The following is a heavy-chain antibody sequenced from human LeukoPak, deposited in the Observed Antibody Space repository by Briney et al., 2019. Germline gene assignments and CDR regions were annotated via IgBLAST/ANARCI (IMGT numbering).Heavy chain of an antibody. CDR3: VSTPPYDFWSGYYLGWFDP. V-gene: IGHV3-7*01. CDR2: INKDGGEK. CDR1: GFTFSSYW. J-gene: IGHJ5*02. Sequence: PGGSLRLSCAAFGFTFSSYWMSWVRQAPGKGLEWVANINKDGGEKYYVDSVKGRFTISRDNAKNSLYLQMNSLRAEDTAVYYCVSTPPYDFWSGYYLGWFDPWGQGTLVTVSS. D-gene: IGHD3-3*01.